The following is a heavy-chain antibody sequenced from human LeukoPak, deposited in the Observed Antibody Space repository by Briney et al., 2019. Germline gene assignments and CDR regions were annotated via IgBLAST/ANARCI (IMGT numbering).Heavy chain of an antibody. CDR2: ISGTSDYI. CDR3: ARREPQGCSGTSCFAGPVGH. CDR1: GFTFSSYS. D-gene: IGHD2-2*01. V-gene: IGHV3-21*06. J-gene: IGHJ4*02. Sequence: GGSLRLSCAGSGFTFSSYSMTWVRQAPGKGLEWVSSISGTSDYIYYAESVKGRFTISRDNGQNSLYLQMNSLRAEDTAVYYCARREPQGCSGTSCFAGPVGHWGQGTLVTVSS.